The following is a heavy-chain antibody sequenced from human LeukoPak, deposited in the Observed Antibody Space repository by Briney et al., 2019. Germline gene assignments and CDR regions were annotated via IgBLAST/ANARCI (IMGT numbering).Heavy chain of an antibody. V-gene: IGHV1-8*01. J-gene: IGHJ5*02. D-gene: IGHD2-15*01. CDR1: GYTFTSYD. CDR3: ARGPYHIVVVVAATLWFDP. Sequence: ASVKVSCKASGYTFTSYDINWVRQATGQGLEWMGWMNPNSGNTGYAQKFQGRVTMTRNTSISTAYMELSSLRSEDTAVYYCARGPYHIVVVVAATLWFDPWGQGTLVTVSS. CDR2: MNPNSGNT.